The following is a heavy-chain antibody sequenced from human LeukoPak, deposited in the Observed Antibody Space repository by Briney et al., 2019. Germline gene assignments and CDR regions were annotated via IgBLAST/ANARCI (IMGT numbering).Heavy chain of an antibody. CDR2: IYSGGST. J-gene: IGHJ4*02. CDR3: ARYRNPYYDSSGYRVLDY. CDR1: GFTVSSNY. V-gene: IGHV3-66*01. D-gene: IGHD3-22*01. Sequence: PGGSLRLSCAASGFTVSSNYVSWVPQAPGKGLEWVSVIYSGGSTYYADSVKGRFTISRDNSKNTLYLQMNSLRAEDTAVYYCARYRNPYYDSSGYRVLDYWGQGTLVTVSS.